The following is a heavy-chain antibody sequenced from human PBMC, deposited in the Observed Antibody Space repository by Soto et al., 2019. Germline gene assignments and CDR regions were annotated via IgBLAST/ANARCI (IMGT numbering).Heavy chain of an antibody. CDR3: ARLYSSGWYGPGRY. Sequence: WGPQRLSCAASGGTIVDYGMHWVRQTPGKGLEWVSGINWNGGSTGYADSVKGRFTISRDNAKNSLYLQMNSLRAEDTALFYCARLYSSGWYGPGRYWGQGTLVTVSS. CDR2: INWNGGST. D-gene: IGHD6-19*01. J-gene: IGHJ4*02. V-gene: IGHV3-20*04. CDR1: GGTIVDYG.